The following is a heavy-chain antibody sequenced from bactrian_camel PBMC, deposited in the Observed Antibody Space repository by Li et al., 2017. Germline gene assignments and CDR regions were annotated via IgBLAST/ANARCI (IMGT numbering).Heavy chain of an antibody. CDR1: GYTLPMN. Sequence: VQLVESGGGSVQAGGSLRLSCVASGYTLPMNMGWFRRLPGQEREGVAAIAGDGRTNYADSVKGRFTISRDNAKNTLYLQMNNLRPEDTAMYYCAADTSAGCYGDIERLSAHIGQGTQVTVS. J-gene: IGHJ4*01. CDR2: IAGDGRT. V-gene: IGHV3S53*01. D-gene: IGHD3*01.